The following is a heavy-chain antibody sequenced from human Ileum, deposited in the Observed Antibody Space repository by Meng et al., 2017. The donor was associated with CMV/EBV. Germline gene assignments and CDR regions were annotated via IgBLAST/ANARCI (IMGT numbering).Heavy chain of an antibody. D-gene: IGHD2-15*01. V-gene: IGHV3-7*01. Sequence: GESLKISCAASGFTFSSHWMSWVRQAPGKGLEWVANIREDGSQTYYVDSVKGRFTISRDNAKNSLFLQMYSLRAEDTAVYYCARLGYCSSGGCFYAMDVWGQGTTVTGAS. CDR3: ARLGYCSSGGCFYAMDV. CDR2: IREDGSQT. CDR1: GFTFSSHW. J-gene: IGHJ6*02.